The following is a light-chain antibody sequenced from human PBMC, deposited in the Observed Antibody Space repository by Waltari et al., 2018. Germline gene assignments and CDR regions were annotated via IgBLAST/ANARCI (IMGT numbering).Light chain of an antibody. V-gene: IGLV1-44*01. CDR2: RNN. CDR3: AAWDDSLNAWL. Sequence: QSVLTQPPSASGTPGQRVTISCSGSNSHIGSNTLNWYQHLPGTAPQVLMYRNNQRPSGVPHRISGSKSGTSASLAISGLQSEDEADYYCAAWDDSLNAWLFGGGTKLTVL. CDR1: NSHIGSNT. J-gene: IGLJ3*02.